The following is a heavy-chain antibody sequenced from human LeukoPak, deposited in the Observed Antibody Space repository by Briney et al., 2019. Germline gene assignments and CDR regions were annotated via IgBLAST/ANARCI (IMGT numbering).Heavy chain of an antibody. V-gene: IGHV4-4*07. CDR3: VREAGDYDASGYPPSPCYFDR. CDR2: IFSSGRN. CDR1: GGSINNYY. J-gene: IGHJ4*02. D-gene: IGHD3-16*01. Sequence: SETLSLTCRVSGGSINNYYWTWIRQPAGERPEWIGRIFSSGRNNYNPSLKSRLLLSVDPSTNQISLRLSSVTAADTAVYYCVREAGDYDASGYPPSPCYFDRWGQGTLVTVSS.